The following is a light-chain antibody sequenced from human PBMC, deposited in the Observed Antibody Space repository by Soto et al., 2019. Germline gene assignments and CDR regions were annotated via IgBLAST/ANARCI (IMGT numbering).Light chain of an antibody. J-gene: IGLJ1*01. Sequence: QSVMTQPPSVSAAPGQKVTISCSGSSSNIGGNSVSWYQQLPGTAPKLLIYYDNNRPSGIPYRFSGSKSGTSATLVITAFQTGDEADYYCGSWDSSLSAYVFGTGTKLTVL. CDR1: SSNIGGNS. V-gene: IGLV1-51*01. CDR2: YDN. CDR3: GSWDSSLSAYV.